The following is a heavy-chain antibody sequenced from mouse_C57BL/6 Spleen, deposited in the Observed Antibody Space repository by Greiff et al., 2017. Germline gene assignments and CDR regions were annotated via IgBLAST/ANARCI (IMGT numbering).Heavy chain of an antibody. CDR1: GYTFTSYW. CDR3: ARDENLWYAMDY. CDR2: INPSSGYT. J-gene: IGHJ4*01. D-gene: IGHD5-1*01. V-gene: IGHV1-7*01. Sequence: VQRVESGAELAKPGASVKLSCKASGYTFTSYWMHWVKQRPGQGLEWIGYINPSSGYTKYNQKFKDKATLTADKSSSTAYMQLSSLTYEDSAVYYCARDENLWYAMDYWGQGTSVTVSS.